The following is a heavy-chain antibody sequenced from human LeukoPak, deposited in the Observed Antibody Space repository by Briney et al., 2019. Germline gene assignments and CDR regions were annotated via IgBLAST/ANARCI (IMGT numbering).Heavy chain of an antibody. V-gene: IGHV1-2*02. J-gene: IGHJ4*02. D-gene: IGHD3-22*01. CDR1: GYTFTGYY. CDR2: INPNSGGT. Sequence: ASVKVSCKASGYTFTGYYMHWVRRAPGQGLEWMGWINPNSGGTNYAQKFQGRVTMTRDTSISTAYMELSRLRSDDTAVYYCARDRSGYSSGGKGGTSSIVVVIIPQFDYWGQGTLVTVSS. CDR3: ARDRSGYSSGGKGGTSSIVVVIIPQFDY.